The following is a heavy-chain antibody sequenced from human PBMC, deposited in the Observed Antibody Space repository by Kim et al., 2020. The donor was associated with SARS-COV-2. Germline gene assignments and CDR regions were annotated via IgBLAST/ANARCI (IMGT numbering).Heavy chain of an antibody. Sequence: GGSLRLSCAASGFTFSSYAMHWVRQAPGKGLEWVAVISYDGSNKYYADSVKGRFTISRDNSKNTLYLQMNSLRAEDTAVYYCARAPKAFGGVIEELFDYCGQGTLVTVSS. D-gene: IGHD3-16*02. CDR1: GFTFSSYA. CDR2: ISYDGSNK. V-gene: IGHV3-30*04. J-gene: IGHJ4*02. CDR3: ARAPKAFGGVIEELFDY.